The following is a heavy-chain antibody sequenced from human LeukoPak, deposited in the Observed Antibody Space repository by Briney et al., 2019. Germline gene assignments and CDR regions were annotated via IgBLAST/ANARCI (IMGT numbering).Heavy chain of an antibody. CDR2: MSPSGTT. V-gene: IGHV4-61*01. Sequence: SGTLSLTCTVSGDSVSSGNYYLSWIRQPPGKGLDWITYMSPSGTTKYNPSLKSRVTTSVDTSRTQFSLRLSSVTAADTAVYYCARGPAFTYYDFWSGQNWFDPWGQGTLVTVSS. D-gene: IGHD3-3*01. J-gene: IGHJ5*02. CDR3: ARGPAFTYYDFWSGQNWFDP. CDR1: GDSVSSGNYY.